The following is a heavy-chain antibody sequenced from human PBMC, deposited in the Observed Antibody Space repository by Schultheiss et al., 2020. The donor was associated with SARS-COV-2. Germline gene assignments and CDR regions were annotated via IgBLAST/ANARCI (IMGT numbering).Heavy chain of an antibody. D-gene: IGHD3-9*01. CDR1: GFTFTNYW. V-gene: IGHV3-74*01. Sequence: GESLKISCAASGFTFTNYWIHWVRQAPGKGLVWVARIDIDGGRIKYADSVEGRFTISRDNANNAVYLQMNSLRAEDTAVYYCARGYFALWYFDLWGRGTLVTVSS. CDR2: IDIDGGRI. J-gene: IGHJ2*01. CDR3: ARGYFALWYFDL.